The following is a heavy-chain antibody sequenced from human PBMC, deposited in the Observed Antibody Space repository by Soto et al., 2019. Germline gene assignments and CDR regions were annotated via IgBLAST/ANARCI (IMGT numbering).Heavy chain of an antibody. V-gene: IGHV3-66*01. CDR1: GFTVSSNY. CDR2: IYSGGST. J-gene: IGHJ6*02. CDR3: ASGCISTSCYAGWDYYGMDV. D-gene: IGHD2-2*01. Sequence: PGGSLRLSCAASGFTVSSNYMSWVRQAPGKGLERVSVIYSGGSTYYADSVKGRFTISRDNSKNTLYLQMNSLRAEDTAVYYCASGCISTSCYAGWDYYGMDVWGQGTTVTVSS.